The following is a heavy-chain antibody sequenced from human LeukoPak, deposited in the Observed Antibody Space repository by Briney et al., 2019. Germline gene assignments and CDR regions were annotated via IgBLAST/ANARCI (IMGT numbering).Heavy chain of an antibody. D-gene: IGHD1-26*01. Sequence: RGSLRLSCAASGFTVSSNYMSWVRQAPGKGLVWVSRINSDGSSTRYADSVKGRFTISRDNAKNTLYLQMNSLRAEDTAVYYCARDPGKVGATTPYWGQGTLVTVSS. CDR1: GFTVSSNY. V-gene: IGHV3-74*01. J-gene: IGHJ4*02. CDR2: INSDGSST. CDR3: ARDPGKVGATTPY.